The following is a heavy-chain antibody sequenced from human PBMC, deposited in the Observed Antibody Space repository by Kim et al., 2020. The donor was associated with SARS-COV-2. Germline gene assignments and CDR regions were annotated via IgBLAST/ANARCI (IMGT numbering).Heavy chain of an antibody. D-gene: IGHD3-10*01. CDR3: AVAGSGSYLRYFDY. J-gene: IGHJ4*02. V-gene: IGHV3-30*04. CDR2: ISYDGSNK. Sequence: GGSLRLSCAASGFTFSSYAMHWVRQAPGKGLEWVAVISYDGSNKYYADSVKGRFTISRDNSKNTLYLQMNSLRAEDTAVYYCAVAGSGSYLRYFDYWGQG. CDR1: GFTFSSYA.